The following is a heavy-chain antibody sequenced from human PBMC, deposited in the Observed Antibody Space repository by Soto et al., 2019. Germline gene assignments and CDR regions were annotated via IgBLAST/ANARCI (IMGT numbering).Heavy chain of an antibody. V-gene: IGHV4-59*08. CDR2: IYYSGST. CDR1: GGSISSYY. Sequence: SETLSLTCTVSGGSISSYYWSWIRQPPGKGLEWIGYIYYSGSTNYNPSLKSRVTISVDTSKNQFSLKLSSVTAADTAVYYCARLNNWFDPWGQGTLVTVSS. CDR3: ARLNNWFDP. J-gene: IGHJ5*02.